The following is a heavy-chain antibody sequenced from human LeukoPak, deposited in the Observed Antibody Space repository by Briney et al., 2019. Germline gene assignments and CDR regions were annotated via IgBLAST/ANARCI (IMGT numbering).Heavy chain of an antibody. D-gene: IGHD3-9*01. V-gene: IGHV4-34*01. CDR1: GGSFSGYY. CDR3: ARVATKYDILTGYRGQSGFDP. J-gene: IGHJ5*02. CDR2: INHSGST. Sequence: SETLSLVCAVYGGSFSGYYWSWIRQPPGKGLEWIGEINHSGSTNYNPSLKSRVTISVDTSKNQFSLKLSSVTAADTAVYYCARVATKYDILTGYRGQSGFDPWGQGTLVTVSS.